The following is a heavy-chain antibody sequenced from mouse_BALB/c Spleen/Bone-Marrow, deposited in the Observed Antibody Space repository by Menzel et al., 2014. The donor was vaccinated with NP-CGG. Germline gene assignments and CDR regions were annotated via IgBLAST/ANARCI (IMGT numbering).Heavy chain of an antibody. CDR2: IWGDGST. CDR1: GFSLAGYG. J-gene: IGHJ3*01. CDR3: ARELHP. Sequence: QVHVKQSGPGLVAPSQSLSIPCTVSGFSLAGYGVNWVRQPPGKGLEWLGMIWGDGSTDYNSALKSRLNISKDNSKSQVFLKMNSLQTDDTARYYCARELHPWGQGTLVTVSA. V-gene: IGHV2-6-7*01.